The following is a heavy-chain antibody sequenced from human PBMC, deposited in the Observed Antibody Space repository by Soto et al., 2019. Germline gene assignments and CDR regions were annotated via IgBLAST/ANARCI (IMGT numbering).Heavy chain of an antibody. CDR3: AIGLFHSMDV. Sequence: GGSLRLSCAASGFTFTNYWMNWVRQAPGKGLEWVANIKQDGSGTYYVDSVRGRFTISRDNAKDSLYLQMNSLRVEDTAVYYCAIGLFHSMDVWGQGTKVTVSS. J-gene: IGHJ6*02. V-gene: IGHV3-7*05. CDR2: IKQDGSGT. D-gene: IGHD3-16*01. CDR1: GFTFTNYW.